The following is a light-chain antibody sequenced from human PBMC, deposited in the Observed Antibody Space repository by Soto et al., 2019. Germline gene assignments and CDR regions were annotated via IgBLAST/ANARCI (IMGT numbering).Light chain of an antibody. CDR3: QQRTDWRLT. CDR2: DAS. Sequence: EIVLTQSPGTLSLSPEERATLSCRASQSIGSSYLAWYQQKPGQAPRLLIYDASNRATGIPTRFSGSGSGTDFTLTISSLEPEDFAVYYCQQRTDWRLTFGGGTKVEVK. CDR1: QSIGSSY. J-gene: IGKJ4*01. V-gene: IGKV3-11*01.